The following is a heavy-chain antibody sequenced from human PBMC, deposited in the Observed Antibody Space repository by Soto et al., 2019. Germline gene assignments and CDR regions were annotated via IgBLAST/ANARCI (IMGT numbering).Heavy chain of an antibody. D-gene: IGHD2-2*01. Sequence: GASVKVSCKASGGTFSSYAISWVRQAPGQGLEWMGGIIPIFGTANYAQKFQGRVTITADESTSTAYMELSSLRSEDTAVHYCARSIVVVPAAIYYYGMDVWGQGTTVTVSS. CDR2: IIPIFGTA. CDR1: GGTFSSYA. J-gene: IGHJ6*02. V-gene: IGHV1-69*13. CDR3: ARSIVVVPAAIYYYGMDV.